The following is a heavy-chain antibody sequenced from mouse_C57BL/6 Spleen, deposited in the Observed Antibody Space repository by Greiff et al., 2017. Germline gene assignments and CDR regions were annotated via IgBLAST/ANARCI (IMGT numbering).Heavy chain of an antibody. J-gene: IGHJ3*01. V-gene: IGHV1-54*01. CDR2: INPGSGGT. CDR3: ATLSPGAY. CDR1: GYAFTNYL. Sequence: VKLMASGAELVRPGTSVKVSCKASGYAFTNYLIEWVKQRPGQGLEWIGVINPGSGGTNYNEKFKGKATLTADKSSSTAYMQLSSLTSEDSAVYFCATLSPGAYWGQGTLVTVSA. D-gene: IGHD1-1*01.